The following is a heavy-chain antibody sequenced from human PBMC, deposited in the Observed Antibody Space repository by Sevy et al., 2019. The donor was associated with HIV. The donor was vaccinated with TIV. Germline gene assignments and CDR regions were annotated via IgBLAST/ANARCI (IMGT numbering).Heavy chain of an antibody. CDR1: GYTFTAYT. CDR2: IDTANGNT. V-gene: IGHV1-3*04. D-gene: IGHD6-19*01. CDR3: GRDYGNSSTRNRFDT. Sequence: ASVKVSCKASGYTFTAYTMHWVRQAPGQSLEWMGWIDTANGNTEYSQKFQGRVTITRDTSATTAYMELSSLTSEDTAVYYCGRDYGNSSTRNRFDTWGQGTLVTVSS. J-gene: IGHJ5*02.